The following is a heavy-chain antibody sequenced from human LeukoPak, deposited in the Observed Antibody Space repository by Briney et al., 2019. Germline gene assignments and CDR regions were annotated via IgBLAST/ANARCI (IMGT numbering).Heavy chain of an antibody. CDR3: ARETSPSSGWSKLFDY. D-gene: IGHD6-19*01. V-gene: IGHV4-39*02. CDR1: GGSLNSPNYY. Sequence: SETLSLTCIVSGGSLNSPNYYWGWIRQPPGKGLEWIGTIYYTGTTYYNPSLKSRLTISVDTSKNQFSLKLTSVTAADTAVYYCARETSPSSGWSKLFDYWGQGTLVTVSS. CDR2: IYYTGTT. J-gene: IGHJ4*02.